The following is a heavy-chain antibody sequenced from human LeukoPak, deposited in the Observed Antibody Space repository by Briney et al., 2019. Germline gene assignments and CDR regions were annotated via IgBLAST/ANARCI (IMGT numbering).Heavy chain of an antibody. CDR1: GGTFSSYA. CDR2: ISAYNGNT. D-gene: IGHD3-10*01. CDR3: ARLLLLWFGELEGIDY. Sequence: ASVKVSCKASGGTFSSYAISWVRQAPGQGLEWMGWISAYNGNTNYAQKLQGRVTMTTDTSTSTAYMELRSLRSDDTAVYYCARLLLLWFGELEGIDYWGQGTLVTVSS. V-gene: IGHV1-18*01. J-gene: IGHJ4*02.